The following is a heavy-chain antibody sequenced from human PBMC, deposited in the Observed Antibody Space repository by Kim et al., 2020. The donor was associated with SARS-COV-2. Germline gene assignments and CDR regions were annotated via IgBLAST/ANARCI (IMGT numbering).Heavy chain of an antibody. Sequence: GGSLRLSCAASGFTFSRYAMSWVRQAPGKGPEWIAAVNNVGNAYYANSAKGRFTVSRDNNRNTLDLQMNSLTAEDTALYFCAKDHPSSGWPTFDSWGQGTLVTVSS. J-gene: IGHJ4*02. CDR3: AKDHPSSGWPTFDS. D-gene: IGHD6-19*01. V-gene: IGHV3-23*01. CDR1: GFTFSRYA. CDR2: VNNVGNA.